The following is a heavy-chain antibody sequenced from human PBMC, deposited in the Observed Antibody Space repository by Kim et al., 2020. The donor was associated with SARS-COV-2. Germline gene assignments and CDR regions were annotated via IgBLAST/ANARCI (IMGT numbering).Heavy chain of an antibody. J-gene: IGHJ6*02. Sequence: GGSLRLSCAASGFTFSSYAMHWVRQAPGKGLEWVAVISYDGSNKYYADSVKGRFTISRDNSKNTLYLQMNSLRAEDTAVYYCARAGRGSYYYGMDVWCQG. CDR2: ISYDGSNK. CDR3: ARAGRGSYYYGMDV. D-gene: IGHD1-26*01. CDR1: GFTFSSYA. V-gene: IGHV3-30-3*01.